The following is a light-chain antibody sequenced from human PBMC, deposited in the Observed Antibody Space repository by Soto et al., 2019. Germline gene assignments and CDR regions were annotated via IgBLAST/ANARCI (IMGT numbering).Light chain of an antibody. V-gene: IGKV1-9*01. J-gene: IGKJ1*01. CDR1: QSIDNY. CDR3: QQLSGYPWT. Sequence: DIQTTPPPPTLSASVGDRVTIPCPASQSIDNYLAWYQQPPGTAPPLLLHAASTLQSGVPSRFSGRGSGTDFTLTISSLQPEDFATYSCQQLSGYPWTFGQGTKVDIK. CDR2: AAS.